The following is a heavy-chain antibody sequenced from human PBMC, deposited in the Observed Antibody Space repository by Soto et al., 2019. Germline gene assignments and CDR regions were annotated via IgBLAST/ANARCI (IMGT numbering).Heavy chain of an antibody. CDR2: IYPGDSDT. Sequence: GESLKISCKGSGYSFTSYWIGWVRQMPGKGLEWMGIIYPGDSDTRYSPSFQGQVTISADKSISTAYLQWSSLKASDTAMYYCARIGRCTNGVCYYYGMDVWGQGTTVTVLL. CDR1: GYSFTSYW. D-gene: IGHD2-8*01. J-gene: IGHJ6*02. V-gene: IGHV5-51*01. CDR3: ARIGRCTNGVCYYYGMDV.